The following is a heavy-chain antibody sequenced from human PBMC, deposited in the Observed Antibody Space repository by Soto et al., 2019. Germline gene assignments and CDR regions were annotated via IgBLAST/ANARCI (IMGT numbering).Heavy chain of an antibody. V-gene: IGHV3-15*07. CDR2: IKSKTDGGTT. CDR3: TTATLGYCSGGSCYSNLDAFDI. Sequence: GGSLRLSCAASGFTFSNAWMNWVRQAPGKGLEWVGRIKSKTDGGTTDYAAPVKGRFTISRDDSKNTLYLQMNSLKTEDTAVYYCTTATLGYCSGGSCYSNLDAFDIWGQGTMVTVSS. CDR1: GFTFSNAW. D-gene: IGHD2-15*01. J-gene: IGHJ3*02.